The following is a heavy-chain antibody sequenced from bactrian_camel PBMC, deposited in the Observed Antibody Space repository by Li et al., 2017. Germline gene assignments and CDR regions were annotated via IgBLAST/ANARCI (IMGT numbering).Heavy chain of an antibody. CDR2: IDTDGGT. Sequence: HVQLVESGGGSVQAGGSLRLTCQTSGYRYSGYCMGWFRQATGQPHELVASIDTDGGTTYTDSVKGRFTISLDKTENTVYLQMNSLKPEDSDRYSCAADSWECSPAQGRYFGHWGQGTQVTVS. D-gene: IGHD1*01. J-gene: IGHJ6*01. CDR3: AADSWECSPAQGRYFGH. V-gene: IGHV3S1*01. CDR1: GYRYSGYC.